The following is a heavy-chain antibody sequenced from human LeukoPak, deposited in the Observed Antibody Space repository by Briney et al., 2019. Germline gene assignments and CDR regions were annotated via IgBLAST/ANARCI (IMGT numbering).Heavy chain of an antibody. Sequence: GGSLRLSCAASGFTFSSYGMHWVRQAPGKGLEWVAVIPYDGSNKYYADSVKGRFTISRDNSKNTLYLQMNSQRAEDTAVYYCAKTGGGTLWFGELQAHFDYWGQGTLVTVSS. CDR3: AKTGGGTLWFGELQAHFDY. J-gene: IGHJ4*02. D-gene: IGHD3-10*01. V-gene: IGHV3-30*18. CDR1: GFTFSSYG. CDR2: IPYDGSNK.